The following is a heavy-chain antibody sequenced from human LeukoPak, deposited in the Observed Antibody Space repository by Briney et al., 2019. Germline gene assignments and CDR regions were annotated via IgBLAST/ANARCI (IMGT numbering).Heavy chain of an antibody. J-gene: IGHJ5*02. V-gene: IGHV1-46*01. CDR2: INPSGGST. D-gene: IGHD6-19*01. Sequence: ASVKVSCKASGYTFTSYYMHWVRQAPGQGLEWMGIINPSGGSTSYAQKFQGRVTMTRDTSTSTVYMELSSLRFEDTAVYYCARSYREQYSSGWYNWFDPWGQGTLVTVSS. CDR3: ARSYREQYSSGWYNWFDP. CDR1: GYTFTSYY.